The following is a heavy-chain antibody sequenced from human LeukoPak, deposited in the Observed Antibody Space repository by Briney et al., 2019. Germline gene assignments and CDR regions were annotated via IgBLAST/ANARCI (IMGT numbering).Heavy chain of an antibody. D-gene: IGHD4-17*01. Sequence: SGGSLRLSCAASGLTFSSYAMHWVRQAPGKGLEWVAVISYDGSNKYYADSVKGRFTISRDNSKNTLYLQMNSLRAEDTAVYYCATVDYGDSDYWGQGTLVTVSS. CDR1: GLTFSSYA. CDR2: ISYDGSNK. J-gene: IGHJ4*02. V-gene: IGHV3-30-3*01. CDR3: ATVDYGDSDY.